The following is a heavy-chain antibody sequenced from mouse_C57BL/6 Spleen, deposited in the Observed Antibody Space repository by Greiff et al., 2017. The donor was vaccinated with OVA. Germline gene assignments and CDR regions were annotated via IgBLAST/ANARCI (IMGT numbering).Heavy chain of an antibody. CDR2: ISNGGGST. D-gene: IGHD1-1*01. V-gene: IGHV5-12*01. CDR1: GFTFSDYY. J-gene: IGHJ4*01. CDR3: ARHEDYGSSNAMDY. Sequence: DVKLVESGGGLVQPGGSLKLSCAASGFTFSDYYMYWVRQTPEKRLEWVAYISNGGGSTYYPDTVKGRFTISRDNAKNTLYLQMSRLKSEDTAMYYCARHEDYGSSNAMDYWGQGTSVTVSS.